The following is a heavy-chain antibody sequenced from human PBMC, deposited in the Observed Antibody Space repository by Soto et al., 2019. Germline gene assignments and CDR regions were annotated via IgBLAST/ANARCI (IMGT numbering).Heavy chain of an antibody. V-gene: IGHV1-69*13. D-gene: IGHD2-2*01. CDR3: ARGLGDIVVVPAAMSYYYYYGMDV. CDR2: IIPIFGTA. CDR1: GGTFSSYA. Sequence: SGKVSCRASGGTFSSYAISWVRQAPGQGLEWMGGIIPIFGTANYAQKFQGRVTITADESTSTAYMELSSLRSEDTAVYYCARGLGDIVVVPAAMSYYYYYGMDVWGQGTTVTVSS. J-gene: IGHJ6*02.